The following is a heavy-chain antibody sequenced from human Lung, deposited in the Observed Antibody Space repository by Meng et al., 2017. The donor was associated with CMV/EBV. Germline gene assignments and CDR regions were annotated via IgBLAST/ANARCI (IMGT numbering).Heavy chain of an antibody. Sequence: VKLQQSGPGLVKPSQTPSLTCAISGDIVSSNSAAWHWIRQSPSRGLEWLGRTYYRSKWYHEYAVSVKSRITISPDTPKNQFSLQLNSMTPEDTAVYYCARGINGGCGDWGQGTLVTVSS. D-gene: IGHD4-23*01. V-gene: IGHV6-1*01. CDR3: ARGINGGCGD. CDR2: TYYRSKWYH. J-gene: IGHJ4*02. CDR1: GDIVSSNSAA.